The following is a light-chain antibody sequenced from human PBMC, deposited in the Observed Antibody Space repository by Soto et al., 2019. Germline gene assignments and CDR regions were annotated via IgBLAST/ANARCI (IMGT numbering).Light chain of an antibody. CDR2: GAS. V-gene: IGKV3D-20*02. CDR1: QSVVSSS. J-gene: IGKJ5*01. CDR3: QQHFNGPIT. Sequence: EIVLTQSPGTLSLSPGERATLSCRASQSVVSSSLAWYQQKPGQAPRLLIYGASNRATGIPARFSGSGSGTDFALTISSLEPEDFAVYYCQQHFNGPITFGQGTRLEIK.